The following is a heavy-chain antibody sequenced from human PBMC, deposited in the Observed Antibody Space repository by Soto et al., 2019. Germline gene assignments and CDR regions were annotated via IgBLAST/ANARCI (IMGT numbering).Heavy chain of an antibody. CDR1: SGSIRSSSYY. CDR2: IYYSGRT. D-gene: IGHD3-22*01. Sequence: QLQLQESGPGLVKPSETLSLTCTVSSGSIRSSSYYWGWIRQPPGKGLEGIGNIYYSGRTYDNPSLKSRVTRSVDTSKNQFSLKLSSVTAADTAVYYCARQPGPYDSSGYSIWGQGTMVTVSS. V-gene: IGHV4-39*01. J-gene: IGHJ3*02. CDR3: ARQPGPYDSSGYSI.